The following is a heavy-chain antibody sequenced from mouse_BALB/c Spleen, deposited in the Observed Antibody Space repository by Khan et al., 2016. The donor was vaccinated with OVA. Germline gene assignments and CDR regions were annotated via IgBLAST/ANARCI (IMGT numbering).Heavy chain of an antibody. D-gene: IGHD2-14*01. CDR1: GFSLSRYN. CDR3: ARAYYRYDGYYAMDY. CDR2: IWGGGGT. V-gene: IGHV2-6-4*01. Sequence: QVQLKESGPGLVAPSQSLSITCTVSGFSLSRYNIHWVRQPPGKGLEWLGMIWGGGGTDYNSTLKSRMSISKDNSKSQVFLKMNSRQTDDTAMYDCARAYYRYDGYYAMDYGGQGTSVTVSS. J-gene: IGHJ4*01.